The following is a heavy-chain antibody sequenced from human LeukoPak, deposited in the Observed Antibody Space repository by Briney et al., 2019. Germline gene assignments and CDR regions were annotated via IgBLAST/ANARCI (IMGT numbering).Heavy chain of an antibody. CDR2: INPNRGVT. D-gene: IGHD4-17*01. Sequence: GASVKDSCKASGYTLPGYHMHWVRPAARQGLEWMGWINPNRGVTDYPQKFQGRVTMTRDTSISTAYMEVSSVRADDTAVYYCARDFGRPYGDKFDYWGQGTLVTVSS. V-gene: IGHV1-2*02. CDR3: ARDFGRPYGDKFDY. J-gene: IGHJ4*02. CDR1: GYTLPGYH.